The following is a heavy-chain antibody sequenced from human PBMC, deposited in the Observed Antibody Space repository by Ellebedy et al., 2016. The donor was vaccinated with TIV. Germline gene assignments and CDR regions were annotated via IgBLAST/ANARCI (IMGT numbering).Heavy chain of an antibody. V-gene: IGHV1-46*01. CDR2: IKPSDGGT. J-gene: IGHJ4*02. CDR3: AREEPNTGGFDY. D-gene: IGHD2-8*02. CDR1: GYTFTSYY. Sequence: AASVKVSCKASGYTFTSYYMHWVRQAPGQGLEYMGIIKPSDGGTAYAQKFQGRVTMTRDTTTSTVYMELSSLRSEDTALYYCAREEPNTGGFDYWGQGTLVTGSS.